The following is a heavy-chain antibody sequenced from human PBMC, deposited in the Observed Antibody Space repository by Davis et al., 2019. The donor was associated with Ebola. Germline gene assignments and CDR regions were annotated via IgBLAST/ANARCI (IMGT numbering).Heavy chain of an antibody. V-gene: IGHV5-51*01. CDR2: IYPADSDT. CDR3: ARGTDGYNPGGYFDS. J-gene: IGHJ4*02. Sequence: GESLKISCKGSGYSFTSYWIGWVRQMPGEGLEWMGIIYPADSDTRYSPSFQDQVTISADKSISTAYLQWSSLKASDTAMYYCARGTDGYNPGGYFDSWGQGTLVTVSS. D-gene: IGHD5-24*01. CDR1: GYSFTSYW.